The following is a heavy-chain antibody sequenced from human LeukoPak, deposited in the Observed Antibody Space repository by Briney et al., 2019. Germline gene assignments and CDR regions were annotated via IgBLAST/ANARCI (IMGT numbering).Heavy chain of an antibody. Sequence: GGSLRLSCAASGFTFSSYSMNWVRQAPGKGLEWVSSISSSSSYIYYADSVKGRFTISRDNAKNSLYLQMNSLRAEDTAVYYCARQLEGDGYMFDYWGQGTLVTVSS. D-gene: IGHD5-24*01. CDR2: ISSSSSYI. CDR1: GFTFSSYS. J-gene: IGHJ4*02. CDR3: ARQLEGDGYMFDY. V-gene: IGHV3-21*01.